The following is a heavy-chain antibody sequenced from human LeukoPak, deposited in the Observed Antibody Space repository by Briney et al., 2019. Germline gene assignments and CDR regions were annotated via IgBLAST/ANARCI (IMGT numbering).Heavy chain of an antibody. D-gene: IGHD1-26*01. CDR1: IDSFTNYY. CDR2: VNDSGGT. J-gene: IGHJ2*01. CDR3: AREIFSGTYGDGKYFDL. V-gene: IGHV4-34*01. Sequence: SETLSLTCAVYIDSFTNYYWNWLRQTPGKGLEWIGEVNDSGGTNINPSLRSRVTMSVDKSKNQFSLKLSFVTAADTAVYYCAREIFSGTYGDGKYFDLWGRGNLVTVSS.